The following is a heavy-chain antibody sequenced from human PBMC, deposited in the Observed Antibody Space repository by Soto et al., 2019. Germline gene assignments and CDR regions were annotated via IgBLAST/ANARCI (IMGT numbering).Heavy chain of an antibody. D-gene: IGHD2-8*02. CDR3: ARDKITGHFDY. CDR2: INHSGST. CDR1: GGSFSGYY. J-gene: IGHJ4*01. Sequence: SETLSLTCAVYGGSFSGYYWSWIRQPPWKGLEWIGEINHSGSTNYNPSLKSRVTISGVTSKNQFLLKLISVPASDMAVYYCARDKITGHFDYWGHGTLLTVSS. V-gene: IGHV4-34*01.